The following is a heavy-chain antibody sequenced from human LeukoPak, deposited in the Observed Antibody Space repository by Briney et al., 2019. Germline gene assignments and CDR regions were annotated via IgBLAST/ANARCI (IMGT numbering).Heavy chain of an antibody. Sequence: SETLSLTCSVSGGSIRSYYWSWIRQPAGKGLKWIGRIYTSGSTNYNPSLKSRVTMSVDTSKNQFSLRLTSVTAADTAVYYCARAAYGDYRYYYFYLDVWGKGTTVTVSS. CDR2: IYTSGST. D-gene: IGHD4-17*01. J-gene: IGHJ6*03. V-gene: IGHV4-4*07. CDR1: GGSIRSYY. CDR3: ARAAYGDYRYYYFYLDV.